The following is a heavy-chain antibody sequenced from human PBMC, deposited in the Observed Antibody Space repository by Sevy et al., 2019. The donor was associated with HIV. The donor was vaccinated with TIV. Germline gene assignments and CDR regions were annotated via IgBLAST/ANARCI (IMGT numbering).Heavy chain of an antibody. D-gene: IGHD2-15*01. CDR3: AKGPEDCSGGSCYPYGMDV. CDR2: ISWDGGST. J-gene: IGHJ6*04. CDR1: GFTFDDYT. V-gene: IGHV3-43*01. Sequence: GGSLRLSCAASGFTFDDYTMHWVRQAPGKGLEWVSLISWDGGSTYYADSVKGRFTISRDNSKNSLYLQMDSLSTEDTALYYCAKGPEDCSGGSCYPYGMDVWGKGTTVTVSS.